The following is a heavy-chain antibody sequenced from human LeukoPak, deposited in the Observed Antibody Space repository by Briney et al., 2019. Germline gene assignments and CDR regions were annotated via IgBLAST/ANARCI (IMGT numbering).Heavy chain of an antibody. D-gene: IGHD3-22*01. Sequence: GASVKVSCKASGYTFTSYDINWVRQATGQGLEWMGWMNPNSGNTGYAQKFQGRVTMTRNTSISTAYMELSGLRSEDTAVYYCATRYYYDSSGYYTLGDYWGQGTLVTVSS. CDR2: MNPNSGNT. CDR1: GYTFTSYD. V-gene: IGHV1-8*01. CDR3: ATRYYYDSSGYYTLGDY. J-gene: IGHJ4*02.